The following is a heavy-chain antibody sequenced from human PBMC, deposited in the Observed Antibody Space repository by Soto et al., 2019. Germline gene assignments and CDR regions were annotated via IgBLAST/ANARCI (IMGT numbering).Heavy chain of an antibody. J-gene: IGHJ5*01. V-gene: IGHV4-30-4*01. Sequence: QVQLLESGPGLVKPSQTLSLTCSVSGDSISTVDYFWAWVRQPPGQALEYIGYIYKSATTYYNPSFESRVAISLDTSKSPFSLNVTSLTAADTAVYFCARGRYCLTGRCFPNWFDSWGQGTLVTVSS. CDR3: ARGRYCLTGRCFPNWFDS. CDR2: IYKSATT. D-gene: IGHD2-15*01. CDR1: GDSISTVDYF.